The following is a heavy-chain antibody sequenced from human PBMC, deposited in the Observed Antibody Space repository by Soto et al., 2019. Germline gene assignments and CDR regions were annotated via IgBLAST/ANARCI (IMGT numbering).Heavy chain of an antibody. CDR1: GGSISSGDYY. V-gene: IGHV4-30-4*01. CDR2: IYYSGST. J-gene: IGHJ6*02. CDR3: AREVCSGGSCYSRRYYYYGMDV. D-gene: IGHD2-15*01. Sequence: QVQLQESGPGLVKPSQTLSLTCTVSGGSISSGDYYWSWIRQPPGKGLEWIGYIYYSGSTYYNPSLKSRVTISVGTSTNQFSLKLSSVTAADTAVYYCAREVCSGGSCYSRRYYYYGMDVWGQGTTVTVSS.